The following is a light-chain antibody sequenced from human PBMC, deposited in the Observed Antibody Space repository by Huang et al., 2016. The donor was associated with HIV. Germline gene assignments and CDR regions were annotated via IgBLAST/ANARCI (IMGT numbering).Light chain of an antibody. V-gene: IGKV3D-15*01. J-gene: IGKJ4*01. CDR2: GAS. Sequence: EIVMTQSPATLSVSPGERATLSCRASQSVTSNLAWYQQKPDQAPRLLSYGASIRATGIPARLSGSGCGTDFTLTISSLQCEDFAVYYCQEYNDWPPPTTFGGGTKVEIK. CDR1: QSVTSN. CDR3: QEYNDWPPPTT.